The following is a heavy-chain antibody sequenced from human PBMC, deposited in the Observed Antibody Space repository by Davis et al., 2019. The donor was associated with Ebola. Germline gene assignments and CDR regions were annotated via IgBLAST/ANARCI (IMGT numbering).Heavy chain of an antibody. CDR3: ARIARRIYGQSYYYYGMDV. J-gene: IGHJ6*02. D-gene: IGHD5-12*01. Sequence: SGPTLVKPTATLTLTCTVSGFSLSNARMGVSWIRQPPGKALEWLAHIFSNDEKSYSTSLKSRLTISKDTSKSQVVLTMTNMDPVDTATYYCARIARRIYGQSYYYYGMDVWGQGTTVTVSS. CDR1: GFSLSNARMG. CDR2: IFSNDEK. V-gene: IGHV2-26*01.